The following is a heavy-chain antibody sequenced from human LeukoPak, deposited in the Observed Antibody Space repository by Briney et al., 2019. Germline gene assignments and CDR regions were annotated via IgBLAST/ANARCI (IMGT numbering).Heavy chain of an antibody. D-gene: IGHD5-18*01. CDR1: GFTFTNHW. V-gene: IGHV3-7*01. CDR2: MNVHGSDK. CDR3: TRGDGRGRSDGAV. J-gene: IGHJ4*02. Sequence: PGESLRLSCGASGFTFTNHWMGWVRQAPENGLEWVAIMNVHGSDKYHLDSVKGRFTISRDSAKNTLYLQMTGLRVEDTALYYCTRGDGRGRSDGAVWGPGTLVTVSS.